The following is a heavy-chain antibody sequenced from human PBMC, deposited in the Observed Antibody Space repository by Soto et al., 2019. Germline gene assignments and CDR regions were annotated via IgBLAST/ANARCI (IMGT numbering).Heavy chain of an antibody. Sequence: PSETLSLTCTVSGGSISSYYWGWIRQPPGKGLEWIGSIYYSGSTYYNPSLKSRVTISVDTSKNQFSLKLSSVTAADTAVYYCARLTDQAVAGTGRWFDPWGQGTLVTVSS. CDR1: GGSISSYY. V-gene: IGHV4-39*01. J-gene: IGHJ5*02. CDR3: ARLTDQAVAGTGRWFDP. CDR2: IYYSGST. D-gene: IGHD6-19*01.